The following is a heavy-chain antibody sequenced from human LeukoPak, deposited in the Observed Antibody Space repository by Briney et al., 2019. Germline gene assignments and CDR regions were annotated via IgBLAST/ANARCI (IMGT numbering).Heavy chain of an antibody. J-gene: IGHJ5*02. CDR1: GGSISSYY. CDR2: IYYSGST. CDR3: ARDLTCSGGSCRPA. V-gene: IGHV4-59*01. D-gene: IGHD2-15*01. Sequence: SETLSPTCTVSGGSISSYYWSWIRQPPGKGLEWIGYIYYSGSTNYNPSLKSRVTISVDTSKNQFSLKLSSVTAADTAVYYCARDLTCSGGSCRPAWGQGTLVTVSS.